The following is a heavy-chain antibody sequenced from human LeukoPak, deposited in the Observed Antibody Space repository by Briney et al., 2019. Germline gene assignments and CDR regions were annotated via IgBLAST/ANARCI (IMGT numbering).Heavy chain of an antibody. Sequence: GASVKVYCKASGYTFTSNYIHWVRQAPGQGLEWMGMIYPRDGSTSYAQKFQGRVTVTRDTSTSTVHMELSGLRSEDTAVYYYARDQEGFDYWGQGTLVTVSS. J-gene: IGHJ4*02. CDR2: IYPRDGST. CDR3: ARDQEGFDY. CDR1: GYTFTSNY. V-gene: IGHV1-46*01.